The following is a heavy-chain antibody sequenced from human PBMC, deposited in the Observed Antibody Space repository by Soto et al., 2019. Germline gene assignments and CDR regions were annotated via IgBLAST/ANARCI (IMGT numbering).Heavy chain of an antibody. Sequence: SETLSLTCAVYGGSFSGYYWSWIRQPPGKGLEWIGEINHSGSTNYNPSLKSRVTISVDTSKNQFSLKLSSVTAADTAVYYCARGLRPTVTTYYYMDGWGKGTTVTVSS. J-gene: IGHJ6*03. CDR3: ARGLRPTVTTYYYMDG. D-gene: IGHD4-17*01. V-gene: IGHV4-34*01. CDR2: INHSGST. CDR1: GGSFSGYY.